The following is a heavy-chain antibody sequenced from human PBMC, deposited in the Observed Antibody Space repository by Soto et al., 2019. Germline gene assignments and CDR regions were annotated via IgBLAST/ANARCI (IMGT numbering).Heavy chain of an antibody. V-gene: IGHV3-30*02. Sequence: QVHLVESGGGVVQPGGSLRLACGASGFLFSNFGMHWVRQAPGKGLEWVAFIRYDGSDKYYVDSVKGRFTISRDNSKNTLSLQMSSLRVEDTAVYYCARDQTGFDYWGQGTLVTVSS. CDR2: IRYDGSDK. J-gene: IGHJ4*02. CDR1: GFLFSNFG. CDR3: ARDQTGFDY.